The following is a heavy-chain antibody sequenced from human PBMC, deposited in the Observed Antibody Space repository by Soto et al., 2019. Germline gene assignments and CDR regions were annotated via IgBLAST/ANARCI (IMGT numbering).Heavy chain of an antibody. J-gene: IGHJ4*02. CDR1: GFTFSSYG. D-gene: IGHD3-10*01. V-gene: IGHV3-30*18. CDR2: ISYDGSNK. Sequence: SGGSLRLSCAASGFTFSSYGMHWVRQAPGKWLEWVAVISYDGSNKYYADSVKGRFTISRDNSKNTLYLQMNSLRAEDTAVYYCAKDLLRFGGLAGSGDYWGQGTLVTVSS. CDR3: AKDLLRFGGLAGSGDY.